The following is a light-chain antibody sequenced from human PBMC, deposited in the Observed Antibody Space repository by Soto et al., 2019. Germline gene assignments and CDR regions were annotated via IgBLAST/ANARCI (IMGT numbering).Light chain of an antibody. CDR2: TND. CDR1: DSNVGINF. J-gene: IGLJ2*01. CDR3: AAWDDSLSGVV. V-gene: IGLV1-47*02. Sequence: QSVLTQPPSASETPGQRVTISCSGSDSNVGINFVYWYQQLPGTAPKLLIYTNDQRPSGVPARFSGAKSGSSASLAISGRRSEDEAAYYCAAWDDSLSGVVFGGGTKLTVL.